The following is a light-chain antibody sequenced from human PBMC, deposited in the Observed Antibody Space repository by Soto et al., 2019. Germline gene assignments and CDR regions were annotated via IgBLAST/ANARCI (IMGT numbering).Light chain of an antibody. J-gene: IGLJ1*01. CDR2: EGT. Sequence: QSVLTQPAPLSGAPGQSITISCTGTSSVVGSYNLVSWYQQHPGKAPKLMIYEGTKRPSGVSDRFSGSRSGNTASLTISGLQAEDEDDYYCCSYARSSTYVFGTGTKVTVL. CDR1: SSVVGSYNL. V-gene: IGLV2-23*01. CDR3: CSYARSSTYV.